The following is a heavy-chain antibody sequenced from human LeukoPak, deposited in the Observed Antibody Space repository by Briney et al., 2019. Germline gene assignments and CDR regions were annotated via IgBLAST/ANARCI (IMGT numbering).Heavy chain of an antibody. CDR3: TFDYGGNTGYFQH. CDR1: GFTFGNYA. D-gene: IGHD4-23*01. Sequence: GGSLRLSCTASGFTFGNYAMSWVRQAPGKGLGWVGFIRSKAYGGTTEYAASVKGRFTISRDDSKSIAYLQMNSLKTEDTAVYYCTFDYGGNTGYFQHWGQGTLVTVSS. CDR2: IRSKAYGGTT. J-gene: IGHJ1*01. V-gene: IGHV3-49*04.